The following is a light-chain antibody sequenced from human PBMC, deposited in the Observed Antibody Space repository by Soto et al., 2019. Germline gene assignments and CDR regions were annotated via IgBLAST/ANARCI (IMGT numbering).Light chain of an antibody. CDR1: SSNIGAGYD. CDR3: QSYDSSLSGYV. J-gene: IGLJ1*01. Sequence: VLTQPPSVSGAPGQRVTISCTGSSSNIGAGYDVHWYQQLPGTAPKLLIYGNTNRPSGVPDRFSGSKSGTSASLAITGLQAEDEADYYCQSYDSSLSGYVFGTGTKVTVL. V-gene: IGLV1-40*01. CDR2: GNT.